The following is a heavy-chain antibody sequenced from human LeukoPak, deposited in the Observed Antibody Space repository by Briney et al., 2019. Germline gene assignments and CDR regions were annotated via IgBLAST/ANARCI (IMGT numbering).Heavy chain of an antibody. J-gene: IGHJ4*02. Sequence: SETLSLTCTVSGGSISSGGYYWSWIRQHPGKGLEWIGYIYYSGSTTYSPSLKSRVTISIDTSKNQFSLNLKSVTAADTAVYFCARGKYYGDSDYWGQGTLVTVSS. CDR2: IYYSGST. CDR3: ARGKYYGDSDY. CDR1: GGSISSGGYY. D-gene: IGHD3-3*01. V-gene: IGHV4-61*08.